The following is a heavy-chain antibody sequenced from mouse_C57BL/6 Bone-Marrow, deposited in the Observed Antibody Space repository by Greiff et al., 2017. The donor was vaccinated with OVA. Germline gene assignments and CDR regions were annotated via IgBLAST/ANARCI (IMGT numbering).Heavy chain of an antibody. CDR2: IEPNSGGT. Sequence: QVQLQQPGAELVKPGASVKLSCKASGYTFTSYWMHWVKQRPGRGLEWIGRIEPNSGGTKYNEKFKSKATLTVDKPSSTAYMQLSRLTSEDSSVYYCARRKDGYYWYFDVWGTGTTVTVSS. CDR1: GYTFTSYW. D-gene: IGHD2-3*01. CDR3: ARRKDGYYWYFDV. J-gene: IGHJ1*03. V-gene: IGHV1-72*01.